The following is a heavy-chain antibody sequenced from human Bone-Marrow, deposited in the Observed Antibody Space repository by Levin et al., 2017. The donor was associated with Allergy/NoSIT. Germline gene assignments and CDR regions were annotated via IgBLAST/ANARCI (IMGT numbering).Heavy chain of an antibody. CDR2: IYSGGPT. V-gene: IGHV3-53*01. Sequence: GGSLRLSCGASGLTVRDNYMTWVRQAPGKGLEWVSVIYSGGPTFYAGSVKGRFTISRDNSKNTLYLQMNSLRVEDTGIYYCATTAPVYYYGMDVWGPGTTVTVSS. CDR1: GLTVRDNY. CDR3: ATTAPVYYYGMDV. D-gene: IGHD5-18*01. J-gene: IGHJ6*02.